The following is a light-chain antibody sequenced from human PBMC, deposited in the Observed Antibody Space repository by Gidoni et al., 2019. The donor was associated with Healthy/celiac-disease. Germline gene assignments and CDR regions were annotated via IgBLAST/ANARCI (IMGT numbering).Light chain of an antibody. Sequence: EIVMTQSPATLSVSPGERATLSCRASQSVSSNLAWYQQKPGQAPRLLIYGASTRATGIPARFRGSGSGTEFTLTISSLHSEDFAVYYWQPYNNWPYTFGQETKLEIK. CDR1: QSVSSN. CDR3: QPYNNWPYT. CDR2: GAS. V-gene: IGKV3-15*01. J-gene: IGKJ2*01.